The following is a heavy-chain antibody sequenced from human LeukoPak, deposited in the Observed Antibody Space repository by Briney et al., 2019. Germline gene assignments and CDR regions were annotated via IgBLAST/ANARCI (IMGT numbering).Heavy chain of an antibody. CDR2: IYYSGST. J-gene: IGHJ5*02. CDR1: GGSISSYY. D-gene: IGHD3-9*01. Sequence: SETLSLTCTVSGGSISSYYWSWIRQPPGKGLEWIGYIYYSGSTNYNPSLKSRVTISVDTSKNQFSLKLSSVTAADTAVYYCASSHYDILTGSFRNWFDPWGQGTLVTVSS. CDR3: ASSHYDILTGSFRNWFDP. V-gene: IGHV4-59*08.